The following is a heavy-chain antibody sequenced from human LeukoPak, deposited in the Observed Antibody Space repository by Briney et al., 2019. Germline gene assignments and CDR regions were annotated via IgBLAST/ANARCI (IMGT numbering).Heavy chain of an antibody. CDR1: GFTFSSYS. J-gene: IGHJ5*02. CDR2: ISSSSSYI. D-gene: IGHD2-2*01. CDR3: ARDAVPDCSSTSCYGWFDP. V-gene: IGHV3-21*01. Sequence: GGSLRLSCAASGFTFSSYSMNWVRQAPGKGLEWVSSISSSSSYIYYADSVKGRFTISRDNAKNSLYLQMNSLRAEDTAVYYCARDAVPDCSSTSCYGWFDPWGQGTLVTVYS.